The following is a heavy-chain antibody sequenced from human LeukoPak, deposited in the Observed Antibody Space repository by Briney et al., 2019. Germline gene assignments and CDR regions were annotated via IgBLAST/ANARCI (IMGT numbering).Heavy chain of an antibody. CDR1: GASFRNYY. J-gene: IGHJ4*02. Sequence: SETLSLTCAVYGASFRNYYWSWIRQTPGKGLEWIGEIDHSGSTNYNPSLRSRVTISLDTSKNQFSLKVTSVTAADTAVYYCARSGTYQYSSASDYWGQGTLVTVSS. CDR3: ARSGTYQYSSASDY. CDR2: IDHSGST. D-gene: IGHD6-25*01. V-gene: IGHV4-34*01.